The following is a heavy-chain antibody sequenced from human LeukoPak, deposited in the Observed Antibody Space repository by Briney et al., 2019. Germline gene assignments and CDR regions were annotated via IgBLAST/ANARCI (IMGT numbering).Heavy chain of an antibody. CDR1: GYTFTSYG. CDR3: ARVGGIAALLYYFDY. Sequence: ASVKVSCKASGYTFTSYGISSVRQAPGQGLEWMGWISAYNGNTNYAQKLQGRVTMTTDTSTSTAYMELRSLRSDDTAVYYCARVGGIAALLYYFDYWGQGTLVTVSS. J-gene: IGHJ4*02. D-gene: IGHD6-6*01. CDR2: ISAYNGNT. V-gene: IGHV1-18*01.